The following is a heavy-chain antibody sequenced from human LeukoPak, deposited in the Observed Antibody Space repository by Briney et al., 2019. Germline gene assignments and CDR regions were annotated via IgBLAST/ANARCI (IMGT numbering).Heavy chain of an antibody. CDR3: ARETDYGSGDYFDY. CDR2: IYSGGST. Sequence: GGSLRLSCAASGFTVSSNYMSWVRQAPGKGLEWVSVIYSGGSTYYADSVKGRFTISRDNSKNTLYLQMNSLRAEDTAVYYCARETDYGSGDYFDYWGQGTLVTVSS. CDR1: GFTVSSNY. D-gene: IGHD3-10*01. J-gene: IGHJ4*02. V-gene: IGHV3-66*01.